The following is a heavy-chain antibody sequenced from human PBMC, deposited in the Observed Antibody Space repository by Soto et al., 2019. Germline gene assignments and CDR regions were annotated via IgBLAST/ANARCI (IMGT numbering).Heavy chain of an antibody. J-gene: IGHJ3*02. D-gene: IGHD3-22*01. Sequence: QVQLVESGGGVVQPGRSLRLSCAASGFTFSSYGMHWVRQAPGKGLEWVAVIWYDGSNKYYADSVKGRFTISRDNSKNTLYLQMNSLRAEDTAVYYCARGSTMTNWAFDIWGQGTMVTVSS. CDR1: GFTFSSYG. V-gene: IGHV3-33*01. CDR3: ARGSTMTNWAFDI. CDR2: IWYDGSNK.